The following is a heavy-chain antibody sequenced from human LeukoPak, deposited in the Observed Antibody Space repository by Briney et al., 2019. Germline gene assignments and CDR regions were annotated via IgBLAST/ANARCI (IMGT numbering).Heavy chain of an antibody. CDR3: ATDTELEGGATPRLTRY. V-gene: IGHV3-15*01. CDR1: GFTFNNAW. Sequence: GGSLRLSCAASGFTFNNAWMSWVRQAPGKGLEWVGRIKSKTDGGTTDYAAPVKGRFTISRDDSKNTLYLQMNSLQTEDTAVYYCATDTELEGGATPRLTRYWGQGTLVTVSS. J-gene: IGHJ4*02. D-gene: IGHD1-26*01. CDR2: IKSKTDGGTT.